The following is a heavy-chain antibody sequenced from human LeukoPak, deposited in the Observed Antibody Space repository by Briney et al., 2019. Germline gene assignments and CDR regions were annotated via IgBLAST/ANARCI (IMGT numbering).Heavy chain of an antibody. Sequence: GGSLRLSCSASGFTFSSHAMHWVRQAPGKGLEYVSAISSNGGSTYYADSVKGRFTISRDNSKNTLYLQMSSLRAEDTAVYYCVKGLDIVATVTRTNDYWGQGTLVTVSS. D-gene: IGHD5-12*01. CDR1: GFTFSSHA. CDR2: ISSNGGST. V-gene: IGHV3-64D*06. J-gene: IGHJ4*02. CDR3: VKGLDIVATVTRTNDY.